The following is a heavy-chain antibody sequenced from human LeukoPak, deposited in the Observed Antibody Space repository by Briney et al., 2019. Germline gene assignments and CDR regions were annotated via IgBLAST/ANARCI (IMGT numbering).Heavy chain of an antibody. CDR3: ARGILTGYYNRWDY. J-gene: IGHJ4*02. V-gene: IGHV1-2*02. Sequence: GASVKVSCKASGGTFSSYAISWVRQAPGQGLEWMGWINPNSGGTNYAQKFQGRVTMTRDTSISTAYMELSRLRSDDTAVYYCARGILTGYYNRWDYWGQGTLVTVSS. D-gene: IGHD3-9*01. CDR1: GGTFSSYA. CDR2: INPNSGGT.